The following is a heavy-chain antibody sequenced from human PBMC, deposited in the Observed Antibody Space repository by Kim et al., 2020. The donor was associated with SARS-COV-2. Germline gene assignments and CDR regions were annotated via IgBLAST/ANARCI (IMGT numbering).Heavy chain of an antibody. Sequence: ADSGKGRFTISRDNSKNTLYLQMNSLRAEDTAVYYCARDRYSSSSFNWFDPWGQGTLVTVSS. D-gene: IGHD6-13*01. CDR3: ARDRYSSSSFNWFDP. V-gene: IGHV3-30*07. J-gene: IGHJ5*02.